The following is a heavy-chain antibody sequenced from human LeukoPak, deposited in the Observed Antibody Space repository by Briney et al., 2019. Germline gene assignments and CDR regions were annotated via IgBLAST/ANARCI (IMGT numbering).Heavy chain of an antibody. Sequence: SETLSLTCTVSGGSISSYYWSWVRQPPGKGLEWIGYIYYSGSTNYNPSLKSRVTISVDTSKNQFSLKLSSVTAADTAVYYCARNSGSYSSLDYWGQGALVTVFS. V-gene: IGHV4-59*01. CDR2: IYYSGST. D-gene: IGHD1-26*01. CDR3: ARNSGSYSSLDY. J-gene: IGHJ4*02. CDR1: GGSISSYY.